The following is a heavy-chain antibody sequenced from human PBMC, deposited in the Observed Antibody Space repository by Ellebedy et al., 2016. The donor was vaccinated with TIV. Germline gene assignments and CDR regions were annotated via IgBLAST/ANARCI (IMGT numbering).Heavy chain of an antibody. J-gene: IGHJ5*02. Sequence: AASVKVSCKASGGTFSSYAISWVRQAPGQGLEWMGGIIPIIGNANYAQKFQGRVTITADDSSSTAFMEVRSLRSDDTGVYYCARDMRRVIFGAETWFDLWGQGTLVTVSS. D-gene: IGHD3-3*01. CDR3: ARDMRRVIFGAETWFDL. V-gene: IGHV1-69*13. CDR2: IIPIIGNA. CDR1: GGTFSSYA.